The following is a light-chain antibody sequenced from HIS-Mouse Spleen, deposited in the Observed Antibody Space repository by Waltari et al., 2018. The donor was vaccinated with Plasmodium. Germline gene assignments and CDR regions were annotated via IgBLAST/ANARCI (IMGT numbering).Light chain of an antibody. CDR1: SSDVGSYNL. CDR2: EGS. CDR3: CSYAGSSTFV. J-gene: IGLJ3*02. Sequence: QSALTQPASVSGSPGQSITISCTGTSSDVGSYNLVSWYQQHPGKAPKLMIYEGSKRPSGVSNRVSGSKSGNTASLRISGLQAEDEADYYCCSYAGSSTFVFGGGTKLTVL. V-gene: IGLV2-23*03.